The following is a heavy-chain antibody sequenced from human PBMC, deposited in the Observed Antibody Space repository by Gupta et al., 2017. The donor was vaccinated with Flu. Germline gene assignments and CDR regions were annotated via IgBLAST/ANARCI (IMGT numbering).Heavy chain of an antibody. CDR2: INPNSGGT. D-gene: IGHD2-15*01. J-gene: IGHJ6*02. CDR3: ARGGNIVERREYYYYGMDV. V-gene: IGHV1-2*02. Sequence: QVQLVQSGAEVKKPGASVKVSCKASGYTFTGYYMHWVRQAPGQGLEWMGWINPNSGGTNYAQKFQGRVTMTRDTSISTAYMELSRLRSDDTAGYYCARGGNIVERREYYYYGMDVWGQGTTVTVSS. CDR1: GYTFTGYY.